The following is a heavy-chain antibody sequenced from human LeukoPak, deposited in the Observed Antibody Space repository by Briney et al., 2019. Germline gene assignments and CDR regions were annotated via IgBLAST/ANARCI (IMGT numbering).Heavy chain of an antibody. Sequence: GGSLRLSCAASGFTFSSYAMSWVRQAPGKGLEWVANIKQDGSEKYYVDSVKGRFTISRDNAKNSLYLQMNSLRAEDTAVYYCAREGDLESFDYWGQGTLVTVSS. CDR1: GFTFSSYA. D-gene: IGHD2-21*02. J-gene: IGHJ4*02. CDR2: IKQDGSEK. V-gene: IGHV3-7*01. CDR3: AREGDLESFDY.